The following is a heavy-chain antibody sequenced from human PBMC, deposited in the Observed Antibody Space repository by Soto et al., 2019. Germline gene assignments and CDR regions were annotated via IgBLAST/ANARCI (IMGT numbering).Heavy chain of an antibody. CDR1: GFTFSNYA. CDR2: ISGSGGST. D-gene: IGHD6-13*01. V-gene: IGHV3-23*01. CDR3: AKDQGSSWYEIDY. Sequence: EVQLLESGGGLVQPGGSLRLSCAASGFTFSNYAVTWDRQAPGKGLEWVSTISGSGGSTYYADSVKGRFTISRDNFKTPLYMQMNSLRAEDTAVYYCAKDQGSSWYEIDYWGQGTLVTVSS. J-gene: IGHJ4*02.